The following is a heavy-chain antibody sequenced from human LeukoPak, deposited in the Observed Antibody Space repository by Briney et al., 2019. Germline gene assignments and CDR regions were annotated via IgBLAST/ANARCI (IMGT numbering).Heavy chain of an antibody. CDR3: ARDGLWTQNAFDI. J-gene: IGHJ3*02. Sequence: SETLSLTCTVSGGSISSYYWGWIRQPPGKGLEWIGNIFYSGSSYYKPSLKSRVTISVDTSKNQFSLKLSSVTAADTAVYYCARDGLWTQNAFDIWGQGTMVTVSS. D-gene: IGHD3/OR15-3a*01. CDR1: GGSISSYY. CDR2: IFYSGSS. V-gene: IGHV4-59*12.